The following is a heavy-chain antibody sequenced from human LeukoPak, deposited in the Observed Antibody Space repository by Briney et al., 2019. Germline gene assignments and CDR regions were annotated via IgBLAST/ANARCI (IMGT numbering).Heavy chain of an antibody. CDR3: ARGLARKGGIAAVWVWFDP. J-gene: IGHJ5*02. Sequence: RASVKVSCKASGYTFTSYGISWVRQAPGHGLEWMGWISAYNGNTNDAQKVQGRVTMTTDTSTSTAYMELRSLRSDDTAVYYGARGLARKGGIAAVWVWFDPRGQGTLVTVSS. V-gene: IGHV1-18*01. D-gene: IGHD6-13*01. CDR2: ISAYNGNT. CDR1: GYTFTSYG.